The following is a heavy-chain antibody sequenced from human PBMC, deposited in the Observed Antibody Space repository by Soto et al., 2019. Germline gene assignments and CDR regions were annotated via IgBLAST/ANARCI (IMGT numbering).Heavy chain of an antibody. CDR3: ARWDSGRLLPFDY. Sequence: GGSLRLSCAASGFTFSSYSMNWVRQAPGKGLEWVSSISSSSSYIYYADSVKGRFTISRDNAKNSLYLQMNSLRAEDTAVYYCARWDSGRLLPFDYWGQGTLVTVSS. J-gene: IGHJ4*02. D-gene: IGHD3-22*01. CDR2: ISSSSSYI. V-gene: IGHV3-21*01. CDR1: GFTFSSYS.